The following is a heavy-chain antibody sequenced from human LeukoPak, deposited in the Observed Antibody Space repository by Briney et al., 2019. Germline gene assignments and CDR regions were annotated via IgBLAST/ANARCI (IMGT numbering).Heavy chain of an antibody. CDR2: MNPNSGNT. Sequence: ASVKVSCKASGYTFTSYDINWVRQATGQGLEWMGWMNPNSGNTGYAQKLQGRVTMTTDTSTSTAYMELRSLRSDDTAVYYCARVGGYSGYDYDPWFDPWGQGTLVTVSS. CDR1: GYTFTSYD. D-gene: IGHD5-12*01. V-gene: IGHV1-8*01. J-gene: IGHJ5*02. CDR3: ARVGGYSGYDYDPWFDP.